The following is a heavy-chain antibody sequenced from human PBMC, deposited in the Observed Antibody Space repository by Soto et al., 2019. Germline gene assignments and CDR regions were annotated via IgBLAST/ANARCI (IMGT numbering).Heavy chain of an antibody. J-gene: IGHJ5*02. CDR3: ARLDFRSGYYGGRFDP. CDR2: IFYSGTT. CDR1: GDSVNNNDFY. D-gene: IGHD3-3*01. Sequence: QVHLQESGPGLVKPSETPSLTCTVSGDSVNNNDFYWAWIRQPPGKGLEWVVTIFYSGTTYHNPSLKGRVTASVDRSENQFSLKLTSVTASDTAVYYCARLDFRSGYYGGRFDPWGQGTLVTVSS. V-gene: IGHV4-39*01.